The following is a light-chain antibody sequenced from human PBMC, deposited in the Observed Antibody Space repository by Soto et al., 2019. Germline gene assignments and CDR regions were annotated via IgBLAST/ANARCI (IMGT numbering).Light chain of an antibody. Sequence: QSVLTQPPSASGTPGQRVTISCSGSSSNIGSNYVYWYQQLPGTAPKLLIYRNNQRPSGVPDRFSGSKSGTSASLAISGLRSGDEADYYCAAWDDSLSGHVGFGGGPKRPS. CDR3: AAWDDSLSGHVG. V-gene: IGLV1-47*01. J-gene: IGLJ2*01. CDR1: SSNIGSNY. CDR2: RNN.